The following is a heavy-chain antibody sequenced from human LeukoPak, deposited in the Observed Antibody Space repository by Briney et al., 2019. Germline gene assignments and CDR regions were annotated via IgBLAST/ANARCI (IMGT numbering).Heavy chain of an antibody. J-gene: IGHJ6*02. D-gene: IGHD3-10*01. CDR2: IYQTGST. CDR1: GGSISSGGYY. CDR3: ARRSVLLWFEGGMDV. V-gene: IGHV4-61*08. Sequence: SETLSLTCTVSGGSISSGGYYWSWIRQPPGKGLDWIGYIYQTGSTNYNPSLKSRVTISVDMSKNQFSLKLSSVTAADTAVYYCARRSVLLWFEGGMDVWGQGTTVTVSS.